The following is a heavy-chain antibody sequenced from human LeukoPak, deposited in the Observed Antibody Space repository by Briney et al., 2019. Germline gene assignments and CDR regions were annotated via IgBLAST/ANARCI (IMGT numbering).Heavy chain of an antibody. Sequence: GGSLRLSCAASGFTFSSYWMGWVRQAPGKRLEWVANMNIDGSEKYYADSVKGRFTISRDNARNSVYLQMNSLRVEDTAVYYCARDINYYDSSGYSLGYWGQGTLVTVSS. J-gene: IGHJ4*02. D-gene: IGHD3-22*01. V-gene: IGHV3-7*03. CDR2: MNIDGSEK. CDR1: GFTFSSYW. CDR3: ARDINYYDSSGYSLGY.